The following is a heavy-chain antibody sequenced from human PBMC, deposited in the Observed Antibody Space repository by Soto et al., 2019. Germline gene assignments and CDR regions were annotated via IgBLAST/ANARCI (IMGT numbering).Heavy chain of an antibody. D-gene: IGHD5-18*01. CDR1: GFTFSSYA. V-gene: IGHV3-23*01. J-gene: IGHJ4*02. CDR3: TNSETSPRPWIQLWYPSDY. Sequence: PGGSLRLSCAASGFTFSSYAMSWVRQAPGKGLEWVSAISGSGGSTYYADSVKGRFTISRDNSKNTLYLQMNSLRAEDTAVYYCTNSETSPRPWIQLWYPSDYWGQGTLVTVSS. CDR2: ISGSGGST.